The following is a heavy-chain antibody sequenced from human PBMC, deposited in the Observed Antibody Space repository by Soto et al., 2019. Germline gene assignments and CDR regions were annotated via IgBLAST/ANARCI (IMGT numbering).Heavy chain of an antibody. J-gene: IGHJ4*02. D-gene: IGHD4-17*01. CDR3: ATDVGVNHHCDYVDY. V-gene: IGHV1-18*01. CDR1: GYTFTNYG. Sequence: QGHLVQSGAEVKKPGASVTVSCKASGYTFTNYGISWVRQAPGQGLEWMGWISGYNGNTKYEPKSQGIVTLTSDTSTSTSYIQLRSLTPDATSVYYCATDVGVNHHCDYVDYWGQGTLVTVSS. CDR2: ISGYNGNT.